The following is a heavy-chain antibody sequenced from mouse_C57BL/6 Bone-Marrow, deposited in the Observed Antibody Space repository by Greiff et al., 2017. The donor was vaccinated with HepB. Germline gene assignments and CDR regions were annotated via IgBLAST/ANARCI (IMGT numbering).Heavy chain of an antibody. J-gene: IGHJ3*01. Sequence: VQLKESGGGLVKPGGSLKLSCAASGFTFSSYAMSWVRQTPEKRLEWVATISDGGSYTYYPDNVKGRFTISRDNAKNNLYLQMSHLKSEDTAMYYCARYYGSSSWFAYWGQGTLVTVSA. CDR2: ISDGGSYT. CDR1: GFTFSSYA. CDR3: ARYYGSSSWFAY. D-gene: IGHD1-1*01. V-gene: IGHV5-4*01.